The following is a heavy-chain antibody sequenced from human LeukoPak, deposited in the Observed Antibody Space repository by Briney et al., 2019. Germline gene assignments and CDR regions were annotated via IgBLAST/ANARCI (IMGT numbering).Heavy chain of an antibody. CDR2: ISVYNGNT. D-gene: IGHD2-2*02. J-gene: IGHJ4*02. Sequence: ASVKVSCKASGGTFSSYAISWVRQAPGQGLEWMGWISVYNGNTNYAQNLQGRVTLTTDTSTSTAYMELRSLRSDDTALYYCARTCSSSSCYMVHWGQGTLVTVSS. CDR1: GGTFSSYA. CDR3: ARTCSSSSCYMVH. V-gene: IGHV1-18*01.